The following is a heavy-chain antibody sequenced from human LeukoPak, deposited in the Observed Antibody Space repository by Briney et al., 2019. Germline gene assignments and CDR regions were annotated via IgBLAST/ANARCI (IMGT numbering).Heavy chain of an antibody. CDR3: ARARDFWSGYFDY. CDR1: GGSFSGYY. CDR2: INHSGST. D-gene: IGHD3-3*01. V-gene: IGHV4-34*01. Sequence: SETLSLTCAVYGGSFSGYYWSWIRQPPGKGLEWIGEINHSGSTNYNPSLKSRVTISVDTPKNQFSLKLSSVTAADTAVYYCARARDFWSGYFDYWGQGTLVTVSS. J-gene: IGHJ4*02.